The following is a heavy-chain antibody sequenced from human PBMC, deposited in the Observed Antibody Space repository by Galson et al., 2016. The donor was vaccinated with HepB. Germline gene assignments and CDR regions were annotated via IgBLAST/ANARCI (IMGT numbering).Heavy chain of an antibody. CDR1: GYTFSNYD. CDR2: MNPNSGNT. D-gene: IGHD3/OR15-3a*01. J-gene: IGHJ6*02. CDR3: ATDRAEIWPGYYTHFYFGMDV. V-gene: IGHV1-8*01. Sequence: SVKVSCKASGYTFSNYDINWVRQATGQGLEWMGWMNPNSGNTGYAQKFQGRVTMIRNTSTSTVYMELSSLRSEDTAVYYCATDRAEIWPGYYTHFYFGMDVWGQGTTVTVSS.